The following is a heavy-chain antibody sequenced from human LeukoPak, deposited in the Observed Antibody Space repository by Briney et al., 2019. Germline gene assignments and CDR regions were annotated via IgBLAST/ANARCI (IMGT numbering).Heavy chain of an antibody. D-gene: IGHD1-26*01. CDR2: IYTSGST. CDR1: GGSISSYY. V-gene: IGHV4-4*07. J-gene: IGHJ3*02. CDR3: AGGGIVGATRAFEI. Sequence: PSETLSLTCTVSGGSISSYYWSWIRQPPGKGLEWIGRIYTSGSTNYNPSLKSRVTMSVDTSKNQFSLKLSSVTAADTAVYYCAGGGIVGATRAFEIWGQGTMVTVSS.